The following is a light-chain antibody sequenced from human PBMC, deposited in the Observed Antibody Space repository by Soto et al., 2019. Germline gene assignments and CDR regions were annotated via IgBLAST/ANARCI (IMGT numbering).Light chain of an antibody. J-gene: IGLJ1*01. CDR2: RDN. CDR1: ISNIGTNY. Sequence: QSVLTQPPSVSGTPGQRVTISCSGGISNIGTNYVHWFQQLPGTAPKVLSNRDNQRPSGVPDRLSGSKSGTSASLAISGLRSGDGAEDYCAAWDDTVRSYVFGTGTKLTVL. CDR3: AAWDDTVRSYV. V-gene: IGLV1-47*01.